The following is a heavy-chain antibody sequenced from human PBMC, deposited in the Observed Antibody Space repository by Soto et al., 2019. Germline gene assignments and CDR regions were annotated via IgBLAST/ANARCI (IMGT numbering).Heavy chain of an antibody. J-gene: IGHJ6*02. V-gene: IGHV3-33*01. CDR1: GFTFSSYG. CDR2: IWYDGSNK. CDR3: AREGDYGTYYYYYGVDV. D-gene: IGHD4-17*01. Sequence: PGESLKISCAASGFTFSSYGMHWVRQAPGKGLEWVAVIWYDGSNKYYADSVKGRFTISRDNSKNTLYLQMNSLRAEDTAVYYCAREGDYGTYYYYYGVDVWGQGTTVTVS.